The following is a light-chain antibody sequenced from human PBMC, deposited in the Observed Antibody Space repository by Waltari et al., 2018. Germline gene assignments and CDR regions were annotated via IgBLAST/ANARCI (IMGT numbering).Light chain of an antibody. Sequence: DIQMTQSPSSLSASVGDRVTITCRASQSISSYLNWYQYKPGKAPKLLIYAASSLQSGVPSRFSGSGSGTDFTLTISSLQPEDFATYYCQQSYSTPLTFGAGTKVDIK. CDR2: AAS. CDR1: QSISSY. CDR3: QQSYSTPLT. V-gene: IGKV1-39*01. J-gene: IGKJ3*01.